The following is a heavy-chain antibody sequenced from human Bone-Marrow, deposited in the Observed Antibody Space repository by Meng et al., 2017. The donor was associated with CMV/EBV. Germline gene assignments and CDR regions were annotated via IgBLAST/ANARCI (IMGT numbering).Heavy chain of an antibody. CDR2: ISSSSSTI. CDR1: GFTFSSYS. CDR3: ARVGGIAVAGTWG. D-gene: IGHD6-19*01. J-gene: IGHJ4*02. V-gene: IGHV3-48*04. Sequence: GGSLRLSCAASGFTFSSYSMNWVRQAPGKGLEWVSYISSSSSTIYYADSVKGRFTISRDNAKNSLYLQRNSLRAEDTAVYYCARVGGIAVAGTWGWGQGTLVTVSS.